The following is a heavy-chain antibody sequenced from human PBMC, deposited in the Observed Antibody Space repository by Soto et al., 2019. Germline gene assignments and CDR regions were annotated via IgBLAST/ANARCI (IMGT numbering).Heavy chain of an antibody. V-gene: IGHV3-48*02. Sequence: DVQLVGSGGGLVQPGGSLRLSCVASGFPFSSYAMHWVRQAPGKGLEWISYINGASTTTFYVDSVKGRFTVSRDNAKNSVYLQMSSLRHEDTAFYYCARDLSHWGQGMLVTVSS. CDR3: ARDLSH. J-gene: IGHJ4*02. CDR2: INGASTTT. CDR1: GFPFSSYA.